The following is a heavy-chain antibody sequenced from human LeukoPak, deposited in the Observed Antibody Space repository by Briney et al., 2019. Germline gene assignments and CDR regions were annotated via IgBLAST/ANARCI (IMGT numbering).Heavy chain of an antibody. CDR3: AKGARSIVVVPAAIDY. Sequence: GGSLRLSCAASGFTFSSYSMSWVRQAPGKGLEWVSAISGSGGSTYYADSVKSRFTISRDNSKNTLYLQMNSLRAEDTAVYYCAKGARSIVVVPAAIDYWGQGTLVTVSS. J-gene: IGHJ4*02. D-gene: IGHD2-2*01. CDR1: GFTFSSYS. V-gene: IGHV3-23*01. CDR2: ISGSGGST.